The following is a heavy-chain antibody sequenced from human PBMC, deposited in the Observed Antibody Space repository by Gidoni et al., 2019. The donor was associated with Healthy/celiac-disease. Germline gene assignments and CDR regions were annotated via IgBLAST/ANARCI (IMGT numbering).Heavy chain of an antibody. CDR3: ARERASLRELLPVDY. V-gene: IGHV4-61*01. Sequence: QLQLQESGTGLVKTPETLSLTGTASGGSVSSGSYSWSWIRQPPGKGLEWIGYIYYSGSTNHNPSLKMRVTISVDTSKNQVSLKLSSVTAADTAVYYCARERASLRELLPVDYWGQGTLVTVSS. D-gene: IGHD1-26*01. CDR1: GGSVSSGSYS. CDR2: IYYSGST. J-gene: IGHJ4*02.